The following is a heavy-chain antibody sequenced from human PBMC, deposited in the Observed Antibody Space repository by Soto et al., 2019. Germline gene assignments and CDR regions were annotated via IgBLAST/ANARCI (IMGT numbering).Heavy chain of an antibody. CDR1: GGSISGYY. Sequence: SETLSLTCTVSGGSISGYYWSWIRQPPGKGLEWIGYIYYSGSTNYNPSLKRRVTISADTSKNQFSLKLTSVTAADTAVYYCARGGYSSGWNNYFDSWGQGTLVTVSS. V-gene: IGHV4-59*01. D-gene: IGHD6-19*01. CDR2: IYYSGST. J-gene: IGHJ4*02. CDR3: ARGGYSSGWNNYFDS.